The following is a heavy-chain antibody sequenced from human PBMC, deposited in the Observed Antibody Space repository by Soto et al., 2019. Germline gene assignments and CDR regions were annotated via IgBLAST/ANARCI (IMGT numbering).Heavy chain of an antibody. CDR1: GFSLSTSGVG. V-gene: IGHV2-5*02. D-gene: IGHD2-2*01. J-gene: IGHJ6*03. Sequence: SGPTLVNPTQTLTLTCTFSGFSLSTSGVGVGWIRQPPGKALEWLALIYWDDDKRYSPSLKSRLTITKDTSKNQVVLTMTNMDPVDTATYYCALIVVVPAADYMDVWGKGTTVTVSS. CDR3: ALIVVVPAADYMDV. CDR2: IYWDDDK.